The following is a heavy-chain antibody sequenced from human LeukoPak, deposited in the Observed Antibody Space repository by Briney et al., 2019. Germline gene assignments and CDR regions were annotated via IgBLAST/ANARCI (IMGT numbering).Heavy chain of an antibody. J-gene: IGHJ4*02. Sequence: GESLKISCKGFGYSFTSYWIGGVRQMPGKGLEWMGFIYPGDSDTRYSPSFQGQVDISADKSISTAYLQWSSLKASDTAKYYCARLEVGATNDYWGQGTLVTVSS. D-gene: IGHD1-26*01. V-gene: IGHV5-51*01. CDR3: ARLEVGATNDY. CDR1: GYSFTSYW. CDR2: IYPGDSDT.